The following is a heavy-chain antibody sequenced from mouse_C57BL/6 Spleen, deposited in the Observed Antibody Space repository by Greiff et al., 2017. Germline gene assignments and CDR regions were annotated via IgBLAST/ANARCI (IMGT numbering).Heavy chain of an antibody. J-gene: IGHJ1*03. CDR3: ARLTGTGYWYFDV. Sequence: QVQLKQSGPGLVQPSQSLSITCTVSGFSLTSYGVHWVRQSPGKGLEWLGVIWSGGSTDYNAAFISRLSISKDNSKSQVFFKMNSLQADDTAIYYCARLTGTGYWYFDVWGTGTTVTVSS. CDR1: GFSLTSYG. V-gene: IGHV2-2*01. CDR2: IWSGGST. D-gene: IGHD4-1*01.